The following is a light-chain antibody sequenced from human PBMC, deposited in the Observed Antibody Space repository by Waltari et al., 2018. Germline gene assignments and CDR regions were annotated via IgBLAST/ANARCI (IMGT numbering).Light chain of an antibody. CDR3: QQYYSYPT. J-gene: IGKJ4*01. CDR1: QGISSY. Sequence: AIRITQSPSSLSASTGDRVTITCRASQGISSYLAWYQQKPGKAPKLLIYAASTLQSGGPSRFSGSGSGTDFTLTISCLQSEDFATYYCQQYYSYPTFGGGTKVEIK. V-gene: IGKV1-8*01. CDR2: AAS.